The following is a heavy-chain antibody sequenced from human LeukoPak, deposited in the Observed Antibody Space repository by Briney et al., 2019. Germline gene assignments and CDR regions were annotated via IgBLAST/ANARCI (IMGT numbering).Heavy chain of an antibody. CDR3: ARGDRYGMDV. V-gene: IGHV1-69*04. D-gene: IGHD5-24*01. CDR1: GGTFSSYA. CDR2: IIPILGIA. J-gene: IGHJ6*02. Sequence: ASVKVSCKASGGTFSSYAISWVRQAPGQGLEWMGRIIPILGIANYAQEFQGRVTITADKSTSTAYMELSSLRSEDTAVYYCARGDRYGMDVWGQGTTVTVSS.